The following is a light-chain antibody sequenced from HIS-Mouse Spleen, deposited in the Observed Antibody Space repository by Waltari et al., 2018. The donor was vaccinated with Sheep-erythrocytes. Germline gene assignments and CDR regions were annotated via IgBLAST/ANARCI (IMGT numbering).Light chain of an antibody. Sequence: SYELTQPPSVSVSPGQTARTTCSGDALPKQYAYWYQQKSGQAPVLVIYEDSKRPSGIPERFSGSTSGTMATLTISGAQVEDEADYYCYSTDSSGNHWVFGGGTKLTVL. CDR1: ALPKQY. J-gene: IGLJ3*02. V-gene: IGLV3-10*01. CDR3: YSTDSSGNHWV. CDR2: EDS.